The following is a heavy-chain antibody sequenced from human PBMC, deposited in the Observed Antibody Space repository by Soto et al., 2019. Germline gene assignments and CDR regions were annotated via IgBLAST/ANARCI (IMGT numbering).Heavy chain of an antibody. J-gene: IGHJ6*02. D-gene: IGHD5-18*01. CDR3: ARGIRYSYGYSYYYYYGMDV. V-gene: IGHV4-34*01. CDR1: GGSFSGYY. Sequence: SETLSLTCAVYGGSFSGYYWSWIRQPPGKGLEWIGEINHSGSTNYNPSLKSRVTISVDTSKNQFSLKLSSVTAADTAVYYCARGIRYSYGYSYYYYYGMDVWGQGTTVTVSS. CDR2: INHSGST.